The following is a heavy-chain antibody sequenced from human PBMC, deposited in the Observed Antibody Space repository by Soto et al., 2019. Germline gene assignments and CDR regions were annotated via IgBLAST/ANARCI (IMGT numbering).Heavy chain of an antibody. CDR1: GYTFTSCG. CDR2: ISAYNGNT. V-gene: IGHV1-18*01. CDR3: ALDLCTNGVCYHDY. Sequence: GASVKVSCKASGYTFTSCGISWVRQAPGQGLEWMGWISAYNGNTNYAQKLQGRVTMTTDTSTSTAYMELRSLRSDDTAVYYCALDLCTNGVCYHDYWGQGTLVTVSS. J-gene: IGHJ4*02. D-gene: IGHD2-8*01.